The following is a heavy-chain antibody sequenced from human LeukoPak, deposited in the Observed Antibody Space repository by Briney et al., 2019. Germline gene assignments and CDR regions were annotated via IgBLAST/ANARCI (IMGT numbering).Heavy chain of an antibody. CDR3: ASHIVVVPGDYFDY. D-gene: IGHD2-2*01. Sequence: SETLSLTCAVSGYFISSGYYWGWIRQPPGNGLEWIGSIYHSGSTYYNPSLKSRVTISVDTSKNQFSLKLSSVTAAGTAVYYCASHIVVVPGDYFDYWGQGTLVTVSS. CDR1: GYFISSGYY. CDR2: IYHSGST. V-gene: IGHV4-38-2*01. J-gene: IGHJ4*02.